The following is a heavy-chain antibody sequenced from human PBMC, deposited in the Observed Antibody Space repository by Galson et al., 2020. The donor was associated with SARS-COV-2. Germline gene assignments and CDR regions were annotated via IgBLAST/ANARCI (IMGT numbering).Heavy chain of an antibody. J-gene: IGHJ3*02. V-gene: IGHV4-61*02. D-gene: IGHD2-15*01. CDR3: ARDSSIVVVVAAESDALDI. CDR2: IYKSGNT. Sequence: SETLSLTCTVSGASISSGSYYWSWIRQPAGKGLEWIGRIYKSGNTNYNPSLWSQVTISVDTSKNQFSLKLTSVTAADTAVYYCARDSSIVVVVAAESDALDIWGQGTMVTVSS. CDR1: GASISSGSYY.